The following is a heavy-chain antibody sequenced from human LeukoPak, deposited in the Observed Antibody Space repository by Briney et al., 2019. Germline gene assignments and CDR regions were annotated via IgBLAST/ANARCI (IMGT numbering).Heavy chain of an antibody. V-gene: IGHV1-8*01. D-gene: IGHD5-12*01. CDR1: GYTFTSYD. CDR3: ASVSDIVATITNYYYGMDV. Sequence: GASVKVSCKASGYTFTSYDINWVRQATGQGLEWMGWMNPNSGNTGYAQKFQGRVTMTRNTSISTAYMELSSLRSEDTAVYYCASVSDIVATITNYYYGMDVWGQGTTVTVSS. CDR2: MNPNSGNT. J-gene: IGHJ6*02.